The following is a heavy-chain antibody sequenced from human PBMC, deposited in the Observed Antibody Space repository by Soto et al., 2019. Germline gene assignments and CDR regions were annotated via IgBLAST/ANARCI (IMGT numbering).Heavy chain of an antibody. CDR1: GFTFSGST. V-gene: IGHV3-73*01. CDR3: TRTIFGVITTYYFEY. CDR2: IRSKPNSYAA. Sequence: GGSLRLSCAVSGFTFSGSTVHWVRQASGKGLEWVGRIRSKPNSYAAAYAASVKGRFTISRDDSKNTAYLQMNSLETEDTAVYYCTRTIFGVITTYYFEYWGQGTLVTVSS. D-gene: IGHD3-3*01. J-gene: IGHJ4*02.